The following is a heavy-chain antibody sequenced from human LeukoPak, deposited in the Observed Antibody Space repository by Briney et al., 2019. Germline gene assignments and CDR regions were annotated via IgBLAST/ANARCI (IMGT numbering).Heavy chain of an antibody. Sequence: SSETLSLTCTVSGGSISSSSYYWGWIHQPPGKGLEWIGSIYHSGSTYYNPSLKSRVTISVDTSKNQFSLKLSSVTAADTAVYYCARFTDYYDKVPNAFDIWGQGTMVTVSS. CDR3: ARFTDYYDKVPNAFDI. J-gene: IGHJ3*02. CDR1: GGSISSSSYY. D-gene: IGHD3-22*01. CDR2: IYHSGST. V-gene: IGHV4-39*07.